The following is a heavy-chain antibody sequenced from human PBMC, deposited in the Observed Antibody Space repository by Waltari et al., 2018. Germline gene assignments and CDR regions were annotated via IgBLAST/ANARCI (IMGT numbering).Heavy chain of an antibody. CDR1: GYTFTSYG. CDR2: ISAYNGNT. V-gene: IGHV1-18*01. CDR3: ARSEXFDP. Sequence: QVQLVQSGAXVKKPGXSXKXSCXASGYTFTSYGISGVRQAPGQGLEWMGWISAYNGNTNYAQKLQGRVTMTTDXATSTAXMELRXLRXDXTAVYYXARSEXFDPWGQGTLXXXSS. J-gene: IGHJ5*02.